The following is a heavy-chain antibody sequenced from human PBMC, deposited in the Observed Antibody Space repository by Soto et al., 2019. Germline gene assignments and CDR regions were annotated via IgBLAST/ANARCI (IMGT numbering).Heavy chain of an antibody. CDR3: ARGLYYDYIWGSYRYINGWFDP. CDR2: MNPNSGNT. Sequence: ASVKVSCKASGYTFTSYDINWVRQATGQGLEWMGWMNPNSGNTGYAQKFQGRVTMTRNTSISTAYMELSSLRSEDTAVYYCARGLYYDYIWGSYRYINGWFDPWGQGTLVTVSS. D-gene: IGHD3-16*02. V-gene: IGHV1-8*01. CDR1: GYTFTSYD. J-gene: IGHJ5*02.